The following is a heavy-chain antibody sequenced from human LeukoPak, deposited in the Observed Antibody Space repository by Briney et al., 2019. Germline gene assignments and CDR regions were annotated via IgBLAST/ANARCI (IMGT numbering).Heavy chain of an antibody. CDR1: GGTFSSYA. J-gene: IGHJ4*02. Sequence: ASVKVSCKASGGTFSSYAISWVRQAPGQGLEWMGGITPIFGTANYAQKFQGRVTITTDESTSTAYMELSSLRSEDTAVYYCARGNFDSSGYYYIFDYWGQGTLVTVSS. D-gene: IGHD3-22*01. CDR2: ITPIFGTA. CDR3: ARGNFDSSGYYYIFDY. V-gene: IGHV1-69*05.